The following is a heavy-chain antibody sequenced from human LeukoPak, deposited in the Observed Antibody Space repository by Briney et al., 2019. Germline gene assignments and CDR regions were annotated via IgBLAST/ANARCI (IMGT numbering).Heavy chain of an antibody. D-gene: IGHD6-19*01. CDR1: GGTFSSYA. V-gene: IGHV1-2*04. J-gene: IGHJ6*02. CDR2: INPNSGGT. Sequence: ASVRVSCKASGGTFSSYAISWVRQAPGQGLEWMGGINPNSGGTNYAQKFQGWVTMTRDTSISTAYMELSRLRSDDTAVYYCARASLYSSGSFGPYYYYGMDVWGQGTTVTVSS. CDR3: ARASLYSSGSFGPYYYYGMDV.